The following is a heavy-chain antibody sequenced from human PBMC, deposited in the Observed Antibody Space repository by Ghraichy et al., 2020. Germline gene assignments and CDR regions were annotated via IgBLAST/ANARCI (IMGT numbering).Heavy chain of an antibody. Sequence: SETLSLTCTVSGDSITSDNFYWAWVRQPPGRGLEWIGEIHSSGNTYYNPSLQSRVTVSADTSRNQFSLSLSSVTAADTAVYYCVRHWHNPRFDYWGQGTLVTVSP. CDR1: GDSITSDNFY. CDR3: VRHWHNPRFDY. J-gene: IGHJ4*02. CDR2: IHSSGNT. D-gene: IGHD2-21*01. V-gene: IGHV4-39*01.